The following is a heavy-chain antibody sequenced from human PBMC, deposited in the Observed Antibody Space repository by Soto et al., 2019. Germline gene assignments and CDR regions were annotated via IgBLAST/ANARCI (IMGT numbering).Heavy chain of an antibody. CDR1: GFTFSSYA. J-gene: IGHJ4*02. CDR3: AKDSAVEMATTY. Sequence: GGSLRLSCAASGFTFSSYAMSWVRQAPGKGLEWVSATSGSGGSTYYADSVKGRFTISRDNSKNSLYLQMNSLRAEYTAVYYCAKDSAVEMATTYWGQGTLVTVSS. D-gene: IGHD5-12*01. CDR2: TSGSGGST. V-gene: IGHV3-23*01.